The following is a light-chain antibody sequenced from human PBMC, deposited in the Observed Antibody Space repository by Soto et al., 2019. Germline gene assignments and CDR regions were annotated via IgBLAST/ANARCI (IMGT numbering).Light chain of an antibody. Sequence: QSALTQPASVSGSPGQSITISCTGSVSDVGGYNAVSWYQQHPGKVPKLVIYDVSRRPSGVSNRFSGSKSDNTASLTISGLQAEDEADYYCSSYASGAIYVFGPGTKLTVL. CDR2: DVS. J-gene: IGLJ1*01. CDR3: SSYASGAIYV. V-gene: IGLV2-14*01. CDR1: VSDVGGYNA.